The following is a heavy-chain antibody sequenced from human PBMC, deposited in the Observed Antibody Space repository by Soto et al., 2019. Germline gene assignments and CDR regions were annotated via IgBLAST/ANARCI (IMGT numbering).Heavy chain of an antibody. V-gene: IGHV1-2*04. CDR2: INPNSGGT. D-gene: IGHD2-2*01. J-gene: IGHJ5*02. CDR1: GYTFTGYY. CDR3: ARGSRDCSSTSCYVLGNWFDP. Sequence: ALVKVSCKASGYTFTGYYMHWVRQAPGQGLEWMGWINPNSGGTNYAQKFQGWVTMTRDTSISTAYMELSRLRSDDTAVYYCARGSRDCSSTSCYVLGNWFDPWGQGTLVTVSS.